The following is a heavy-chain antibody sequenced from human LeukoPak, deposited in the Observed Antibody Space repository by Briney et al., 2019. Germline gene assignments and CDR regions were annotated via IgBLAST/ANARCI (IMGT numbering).Heavy chain of an antibody. CDR1: GSTFSSYG. CDR2: ISGSGGST. V-gene: IGHV3-23*01. Sequence: GGSLRLSCAASGSTFSSYGMSWVRQAPGKGLEWVSAISGSGGSTYYADSVKGRFTISRDNSKNTLYLQMNSLRAEDTAVYYCAKRSMARGVPYYFDYWGQGTLVTVSS. J-gene: IGHJ4*02. CDR3: AKRSMARGVPYYFDY. D-gene: IGHD3-10*01.